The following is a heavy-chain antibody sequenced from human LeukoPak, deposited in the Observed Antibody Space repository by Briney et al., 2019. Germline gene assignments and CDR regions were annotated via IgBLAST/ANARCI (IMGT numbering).Heavy chain of an antibody. V-gene: IGHV7-4-1*02. CDR3: ARVTLTYYYGSGSFNWFDP. D-gene: IGHD3-10*01. Sequence: ASVKVSCKASGYTFTNYAMNWVRQAPGQGLEWMGWINTNTGNPTYAQGFTGRFVFSLDTSVSTAYLQISSLKAEDTAVYYCARVTLTYYYGSGSFNWFDPWGQGTLVTVSS. J-gene: IGHJ5*02. CDR1: GYTFTNYA. CDR2: INTNTGNP.